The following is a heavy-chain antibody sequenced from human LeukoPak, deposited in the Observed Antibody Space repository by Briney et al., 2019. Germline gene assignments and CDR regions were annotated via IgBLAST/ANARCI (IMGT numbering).Heavy chain of an antibody. D-gene: IGHD3-9*01. V-gene: IGHV3-11*04. CDR3: ARGGDYDILTGYSRFDY. Sequence: GGSLRLSCAASGFTFSDYYMNWIRQAPGKGLEWVSYISSSGSIMYYADSVRDRFTISRDNAKNSLYLQMNSLRAEDTAVYYRARGGDYDILTGYSRFDYWGQGTLVTVSS. CDR2: ISSSGSIM. J-gene: IGHJ4*02. CDR1: GFTFSDYY.